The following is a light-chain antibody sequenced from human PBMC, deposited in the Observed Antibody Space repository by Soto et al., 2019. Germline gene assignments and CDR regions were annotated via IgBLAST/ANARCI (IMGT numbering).Light chain of an antibody. V-gene: IGKV1-9*01. CDR2: AAF. Sequence: DIQLTQSPSFLSASIGDRVTITCRASQGISSYLAWYQQKPGKAPNLLIYAAFTLQSGVPSRFSGSGSGTEFTLTISSLQPEDFATYYCQQVSTYPITFGQGTRLAIK. CDR3: QQVSTYPIT. J-gene: IGKJ5*01. CDR1: QGISSY.